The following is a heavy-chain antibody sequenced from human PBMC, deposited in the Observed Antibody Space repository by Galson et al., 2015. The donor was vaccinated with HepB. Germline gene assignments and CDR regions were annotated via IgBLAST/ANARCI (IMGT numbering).Heavy chain of an antibody. CDR2: ISYDGSNK. CDR3: AKDRVAGQQWLDYFDY. CDR1: GFTFSSYG. D-gene: IGHD6-19*01. V-gene: IGHV3-30*18. J-gene: IGHJ4*02. Sequence: SLRLSCAASGFTFSSYGMHWVRQAPGKGLEWVAVISYDGSNKYYADSVKGRFTISRDNSKNTLYLQMNSLRAEDTAVYYCAKDRVAGQQWLDYFDYWGQGTLVTVSS.